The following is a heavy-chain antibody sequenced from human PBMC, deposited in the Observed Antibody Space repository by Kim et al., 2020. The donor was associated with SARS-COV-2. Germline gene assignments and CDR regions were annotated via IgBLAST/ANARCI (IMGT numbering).Heavy chain of an antibody. Sequence: GRPAYIEDSVKGRFAIPRDDSKHTLYLQMNSLGAEDTAMYFCTRDTLLTYWGQGTLVTVSS. J-gene: IGHJ4*02. CDR3: TRDTLLTY. CDR2: GRPA. D-gene: IGHD3-9*01. V-gene: IGHV3-53*01.